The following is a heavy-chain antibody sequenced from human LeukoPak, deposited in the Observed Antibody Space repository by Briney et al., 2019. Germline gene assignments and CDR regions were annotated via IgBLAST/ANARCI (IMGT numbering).Heavy chain of an antibody. J-gene: IGHJ6*03. CDR3: ARDTYYYDSSGYTYYYYYYMDV. CDR2: ISSSSSYI. V-gene: IGHV3-21*01. Sequence: GGSLRLSCAASGFTFSSYSMNWVRQAPGKGLEWVSSISSSSSYIYYADSVKGRFTISRDNAKNSLYLQMNSLRAEDTAVYYCARDTYYYDSSGYTYYYYYYMDVWGKGTTVTVSS. CDR1: GFTFSSYS. D-gene: IGHD3-22*01.